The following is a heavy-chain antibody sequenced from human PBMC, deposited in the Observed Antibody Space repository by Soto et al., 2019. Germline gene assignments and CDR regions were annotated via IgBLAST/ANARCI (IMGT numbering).Heavy chain of an antibody. CDR1: GGTFSSYA. Sequence: AASVKVSCKASGGTFSSYAISWVRQAPGQGLEWMGGIIPIFGTANYAQKFQGRVTITADESTSTAYMELSSLRSEDTAVYYCARGLYSSGWSSYCWGQGTLVTVSS. J-gene: IGHJ4*02. CDR3: ARGLYSSGWSSYC. D-gene: IGHD6-19*01. V-gene: IGHV1-69*13. CDR2: IIPIFGTA.